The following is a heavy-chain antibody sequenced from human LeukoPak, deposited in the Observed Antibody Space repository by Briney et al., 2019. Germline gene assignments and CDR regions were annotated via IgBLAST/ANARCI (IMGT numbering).Heavy chain of an antibody. J-gene: IGHJ3*02. V-gene: IGHV1-18*01. D-gene: IGHD3-22*01. Sequence: GASVKVSCKASGYTFTSYGISWVRQAPGQGLEWMGWISAYNGNTNYAQKLQGRVTMTTDTSTSTAYMELRSLRSDDTAVYYCARSYDSSGYDDAFDIWGQGTMVTVSS. CDR2: ISAYNGNT. CDR1: GYTFTSYG. CDR3: ARSYDSSGYDDAFDI.